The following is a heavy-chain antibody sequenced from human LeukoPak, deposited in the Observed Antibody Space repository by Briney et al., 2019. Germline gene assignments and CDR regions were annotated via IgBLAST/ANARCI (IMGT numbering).Heavy chain of an antibody. V-gene: IGHV3-43*01. CDR1: GFTFDDYT. CDR2: ISWDGGST. J-gene: IGHJ6*03. Sequence: SGGSLRLSCAASGFTFDDYTMHWVRQAPGKGLEWVSLISWDGGSTYYADSVKGRFTISRDNSKNSLYLQMNSLRTEDTALYYCAKGEVGDYGDPNYYYYMDVWGKGTTVTISS. D-gene: IGHD4-17*01. CDR3: AKGEVGDYGDPNYYYYMDV.